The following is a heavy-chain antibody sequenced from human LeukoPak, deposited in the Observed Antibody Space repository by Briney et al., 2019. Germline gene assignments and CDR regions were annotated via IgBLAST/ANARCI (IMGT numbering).Heavy chain of an antibody. CDR2: IYSGGST. CDR3: ARDPHTSY. CDR1: GFTIGKSD. D-gene: IGHD2-2*02. V-gene: IGHV3-53*01. Sequence: GGSLRLSCATSGFTIGKSDMAWVRQAPGKGLEWVSVIYSGGSTYYADSVKGRFTISRDNSKNTLYLQMNSLRAEDTAVYYCARDPHTSYWGQGTLVTVSS. J-gene: IGHJ4*02.